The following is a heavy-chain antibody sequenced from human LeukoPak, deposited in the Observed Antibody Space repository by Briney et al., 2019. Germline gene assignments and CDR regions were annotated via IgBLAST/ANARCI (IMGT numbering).Heavy chain of an antibody. V-gene: IGHV4-31*03. D-gene: IGHD5-12*01. Sequence: SETLSLTCTVSGGSISSGGYYWSWIRQHPGKGLEWIGYIYYSGSTYYNPSLKSRVTISVDTSKNQFSLKLSSVTAAGTAVYYCARAPPPYSPYYYYYGMDVWGKGTTVTVSS. CDR3: ARAPPPYSPYYYYYGMDV. J-gene: IGHJ6*04. CDR2: IYYSGST. CDR1: GGSISSGGYY.